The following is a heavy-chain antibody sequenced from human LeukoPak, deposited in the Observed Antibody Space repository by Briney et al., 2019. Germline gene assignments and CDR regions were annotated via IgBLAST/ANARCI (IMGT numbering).Heavy chain of an antibody. D-gene: IGHD3-16*01. CDR2: ILDSGYST. Sequence: GGSLRLSCAASGFTFSSYAMRWVRQAPGKGLEWVSGILDSGYSTYYANSVKGRFTIARDNSNNTLYLQMNSLRAEDTAVYYCAKLGGHPLHNYYVGVWGKGTTVAVSS. J-gene: IGHJ6*03. V-gene: IGHV3-23*01. CDR1: GFTFSSYA. CDR3: AKLGGHPLHNYYVGV.